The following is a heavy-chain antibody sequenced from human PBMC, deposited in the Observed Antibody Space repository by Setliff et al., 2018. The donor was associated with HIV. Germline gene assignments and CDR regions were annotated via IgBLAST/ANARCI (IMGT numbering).Heavy chain of an antibody. CDR1: GGSISRSSYY. V-gene: IGHV4-39*07. J-gene: IGHJ6*03. D-gene: IGHD2-2*01. CDR3: ASVPKERSASYYYYYYMDV. CDR2: IYYSGST. Sequence: SETLSLTCTVSGGSISRSSYYWGWIRQPPGKGLEWIGSIYYSGSTYYNPSLKSRVTISVDKSKNQFSLKLSSVTAADTAVYYCASVPKERSASYYYYYYMDVWGKGTTVTVSS.